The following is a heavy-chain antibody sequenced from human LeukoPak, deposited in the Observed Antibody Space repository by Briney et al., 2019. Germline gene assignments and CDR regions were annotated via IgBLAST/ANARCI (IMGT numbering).Heavy chain of an antibody. CDR1: GFTFSSYS. Sequence: GGPLRPSCAASGFTFSSYSMNWVRQAPGKGLEGVSYISSSISTKYYADSVKGRVTISRDNAKNSLYLQMNSLRDEDTAVYYCARDQYSGHWFYAFDIWGQGTMVTVSS. J-gene: IGHJ3*02. V-gene: IGHV3-48*02. D-gene: IGHD6-19*01. CDR2: ISSSISTK. CDR3: ARDQYSGHWFYAFDI.